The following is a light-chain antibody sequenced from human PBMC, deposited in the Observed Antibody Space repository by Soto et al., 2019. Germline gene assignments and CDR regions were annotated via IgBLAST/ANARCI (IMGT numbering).Light chain of an antibody. CDR1: QGISSY. CDR2: AAS. CDR3: QQLNSYPPT. Sequence: DIQMTQSPSTLSASVGDRVTITCRASQGISSYLAWYQQKPGKAPNLLIYAASTLQRGVPSRFSGSGSGTDFTLTISSLQPEDFATYYCQQLNSYPPTFGGGTKVEIK. V-gene: IGKV1-9*01. J-gene: IGKJ4*01.